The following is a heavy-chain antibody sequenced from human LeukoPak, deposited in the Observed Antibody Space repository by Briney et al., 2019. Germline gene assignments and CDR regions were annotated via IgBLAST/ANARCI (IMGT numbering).Heavy chain of an antibody. CDR1: GYSFTNYW. J-gene: IGHJ6*02. Sequence: GESLKISCKGSGYSFTNYWIGWVRPMPGKGLEWLGIIYPDDSNPRYSPSFQGQVTISVDKSISTAYLQWSSLKASDTAMYYCARQTPNQYGMDVWGQGTTVTVSS. V-gene: IGHV5-51*01. CDR2: IYPDDSNP. CDR3: ARQTPNQYGMDV.